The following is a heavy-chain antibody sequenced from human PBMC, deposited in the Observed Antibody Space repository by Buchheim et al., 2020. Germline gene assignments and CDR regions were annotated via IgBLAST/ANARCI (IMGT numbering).Heavy chain of an antibody. J-gene: IGHJ4*02. V-gene: IGHV3-23*01. CDR2: ISTRGTSA. CDR1: GFIFSNYA. Sequence: EVQLWESGGGLVQSGGSLRLSCTASGFIFSNYAMAWVRQAPGGGLQWVSRISTRGTSAFYADSVKGRFTVSRDNSENTLYLQMSSLRAEDTAIYHCAKYKDGYNYWFDYWGQGAL. D-gene: IGHD5-24*01. CDR3: AKYKDGYNYWFDY.